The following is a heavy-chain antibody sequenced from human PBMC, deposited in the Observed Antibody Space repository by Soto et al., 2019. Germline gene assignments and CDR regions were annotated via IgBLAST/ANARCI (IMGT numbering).Heavy chain of an antibody. CDR1: GGSISSYY. CDR2: IYTSGST. Sequence: QVQLQESGPGLVKPSETLSLTCTVSGGSISSYYWSWIRQPAGKGLEWSGRIYTSGSTNYNPSLKSRVTMSVDTSNNQVALTLSSVAAACTAVYYLERVNSYDSGGYYGGGLVLYGMDVWGQGTTVTVSS. V-gene: IGHV4-4*07. J-gene: IGHJ6*02. D-gene: IGHD3-22*01. CDR3: ERVNSYDSGGYYGGGLVLYGMDV.